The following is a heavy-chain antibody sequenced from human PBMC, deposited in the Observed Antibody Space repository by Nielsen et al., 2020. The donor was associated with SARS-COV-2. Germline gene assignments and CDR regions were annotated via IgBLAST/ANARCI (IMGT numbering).Heavy chain of an antibody. CDR2: INAGNGNT. D-gene: IGHD6-19*01. CDR3: ARDGIAVGSFDY. J-gene: IGHJ4*02. Sequence: ASVKVSCKASGYTFTSYAMHWVRQAPGQRLEWMGWINAGNGNTKYSQKFQGRVTITRDTSASTAYMELSSLRSEDTAVYYCARDGIAVGSFDYWGQGTLVTVPS. V-gene: IGHV1-3*01. CDR1: GYTFTSYA.